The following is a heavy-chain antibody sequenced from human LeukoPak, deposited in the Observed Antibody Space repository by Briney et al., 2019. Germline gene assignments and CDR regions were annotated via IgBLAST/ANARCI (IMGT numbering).Heavy chain of an antibody. Sequence: GSLRLSCAASGFTVSSNYMGWVRQPPGKGLEWIGEIYHSGSTNHNPSLKSRVTISVDKSKSQFSLNLSSVTAADTAVYYCARDDTGVIRGIRFHYWGQGTLVTVSS. CDR2: IYHSGST. CDR3: ARDDTGVIRGIRFHY. CDR1: GFTVSSNY. J-gene: IGHJ4*02. V-gene: IGHV4-4*02. D-gene: IGHD3-10*01.